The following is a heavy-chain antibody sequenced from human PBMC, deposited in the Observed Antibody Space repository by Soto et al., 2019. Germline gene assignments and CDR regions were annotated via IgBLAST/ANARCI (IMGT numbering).Heavy chain of an antibody. J-gene: IGHJ4*02. D-gene: IGHD3-10*01. V-gene: IGHV1-18*01. CDR3: ARVDPRGVAVVRDY. Sequence: ASVKVSCKASGNTFASHGFSWVRQAPGQGLEWMGWISGFNGQTNYALKFQGRVTLTTDASTSTAYMELRSLRSDDTAVYFCARVDPRGVAVVRDYWGQGTLVTVS. CDR2: ISGFNGQT. CDR1: GNTFASHG.